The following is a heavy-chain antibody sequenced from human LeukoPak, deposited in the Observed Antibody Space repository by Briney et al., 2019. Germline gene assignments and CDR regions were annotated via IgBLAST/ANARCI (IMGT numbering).Heavy chain of an antibody. V-gene: IGHV1-18*01. D-gene: IGHD3-22*01. J-gene: IGHJ6*02. CDR3: ARDGSDSSGYYYVHYGMDV. Sequence: ASVNVSCKASGYTFTSYGISWVRQAPGQGLEWMGWISAYNGNTNYAQKLQGRVTMTTDTSTSTAYMELRSLRSDDTAVYYCARDGSDSSGYYYVHYGMDVWGQGTTVTVSS. CDR1: GYTFTSYG. CDR2: ISAYNGNT.